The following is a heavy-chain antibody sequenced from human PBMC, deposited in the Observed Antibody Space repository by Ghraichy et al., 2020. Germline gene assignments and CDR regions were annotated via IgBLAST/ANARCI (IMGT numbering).Heavy chain of an antibody. CDR1: GFTFSSYS. J-gene: IGHJ4*02. Sequence: GESLNISCAASGFTFSSYSMNWVRQAPGKGLEWVSYISSSSTIYYADSVKGRFTISRDNAKNSLYLQMNSLRDEDTAVYYCVCSGLYDSSGCFGHSWGQGTLVTVSS. CDR2: ISSSSTI. D-gene: IGHD3-22*01. CDR3: VCSGLYDSSGCFGHS. V-gene: IGHV3-48*02.